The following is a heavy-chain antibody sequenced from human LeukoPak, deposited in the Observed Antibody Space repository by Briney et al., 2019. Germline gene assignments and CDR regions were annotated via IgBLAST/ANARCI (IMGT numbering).Heavy chain of an antibody. CDR3: ARVGSSSWLYAFDI. D-gene: IGHD6-6*01. J-gene: IGHJ3*02. CDR2: ISSSSSTI. V-gene: IGHV3-48*04. CDR1: GFTFSSYR. Sequence: GGSLRLSCAASGFTFSSYRMNWVRQAPGKGLEWVSYISSSSSTIYYADSVKGRFTISRDNAKNSLYLQMNSLRAEDTALYYCARVGSSSWLYAFDIWGQGTMVTVSS.